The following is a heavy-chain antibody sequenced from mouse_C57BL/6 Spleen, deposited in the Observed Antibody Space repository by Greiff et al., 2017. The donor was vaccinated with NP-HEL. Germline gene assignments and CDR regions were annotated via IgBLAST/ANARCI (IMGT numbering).Heavy chain of an antibody. J-gene: IGHJ2*01. D-gene: IGHD4-1*01. CDR2: INPSNGGT. V-gene: IGHV1-53*01. CDR1: GYTFTSYW. CDR3: AREWVGLYYCDY. Sequence: QVQLQQPGTELVKPGASVKLSCKASGYTFTSYWMHWVKQRPGQGLEWIGNINPSNGGTNYNEKFKSKATLTVDKSSSTAYMPLSSLTSEDSAVYYCAREWVGLYYCDYWGQGTTLTVSS.